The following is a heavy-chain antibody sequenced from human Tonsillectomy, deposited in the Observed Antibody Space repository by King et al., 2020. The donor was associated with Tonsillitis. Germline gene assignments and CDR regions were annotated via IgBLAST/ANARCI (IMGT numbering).Heavy chain of an antibody. V-gene: IGHV3-23*04. CDR3: AKFGGGGSFDY. CDR1: GFPFSTYA. CDR2: ISGRGIST. Sequence: ELQLVQSGGGLVQPGGSLRLSCAASGFPFSTYAMSWVRQAPGKGLEWVSTISGRGISTYFADSVKGRFTISRDYSKNTLYLQMNRLRAEDTAVYYCAKFGGGGSFDYWGQGTLVTVSS. D-gene: IGHD3-10*01. J-gene: IGHJ4*02.